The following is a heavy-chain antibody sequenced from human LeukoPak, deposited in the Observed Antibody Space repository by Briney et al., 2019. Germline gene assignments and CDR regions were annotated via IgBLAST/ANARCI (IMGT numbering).Heavy chain of an antibody. CDR1: GFTFSSYG. J-gene: IGHJ6*03. D-gene: IGHD1-1*01. V-gene: IGHV3-30*02. CDR3: AKDFFRGQRNYYYYMDV. CDR2: IWYDGSNK. Sequence: HPGGSLRLSCAASGFTFSSYGMHWVRQAPGKGLEWVAVIWYDGSNKYYADSVKGRFTISRDNSKNTLYLQMNSLRAEDTAVYYCAKDFFRGQRNYYYYMDVWGKGTTVTVSS.